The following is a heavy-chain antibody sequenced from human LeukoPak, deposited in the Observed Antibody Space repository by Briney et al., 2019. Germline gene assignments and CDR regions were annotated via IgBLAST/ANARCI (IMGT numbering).Heavy chain of an antibody. V-gene: IGHV3-23*01. CDR2: SSGSGGST. CDR3: AKYAGLYYSDY. D-gene: IGHD2-2*01. Sequence: GGSLRLSCAASGFTFSNYAMSWVRQAPGKGLEWVSASSGSGGSTHYADSVKGRFTISRGNSKNTLYLQMNSLRAGDTAVYYCAKYAGLYYSDYWGQGTLVTVSS. CDR1: GFTFSNYA. J-gene: IGHJ4*02.